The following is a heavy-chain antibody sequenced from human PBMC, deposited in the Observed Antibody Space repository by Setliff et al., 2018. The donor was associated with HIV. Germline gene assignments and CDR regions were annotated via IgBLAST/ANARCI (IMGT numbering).Heavy chain of an antibody. CDR2: INPSGGSA. CDR3: ARGRAGIVATID. D-gene: IGHD5-12*01. CDR1: GYTFTSYY. J-gene: IGHJ4*02. V-gene: IGHV1-46*01. Sequence: ASVKVSCKASGYTFTSYYLHWVRQAPGQGLEWMGMINPSGGSASYAQKFQGRVTMTRDTSISTAYMELSRLRSDDTAVYYCARGRAGIVATIDWGQGTLVTVSS.